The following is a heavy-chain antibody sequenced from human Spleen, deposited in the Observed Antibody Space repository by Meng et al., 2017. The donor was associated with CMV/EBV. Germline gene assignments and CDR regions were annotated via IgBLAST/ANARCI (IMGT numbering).Heavy chain of an antibody. D-gene: IGHD6-6*01. CDR3: ARSTPSIEARRGFYFDY. V-gene: IGHV1-46*04. CDR2: INPSGGST. J-gene: IGHJ4*02. Sequence: YTLTGYYKNRLRQAHGQGLEWKGIINPSGGSTSYAQKLKGRVTMTRDTSTSTVYMELSSMRSEDTAVYYCARSTPSIEARRGFYFDYWGQGTLVTVSS. CDR1: YTLTGYY.